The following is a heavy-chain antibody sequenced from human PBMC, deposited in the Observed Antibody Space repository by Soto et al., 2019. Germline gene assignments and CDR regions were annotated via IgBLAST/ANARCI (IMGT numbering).Heavy chain of an antibody. V-gene: IGHV4-39*01. CDR1: GGSISSSSYY. J-gene: IGHJ6*02. D-gene: IGHD1-26*01. CDR3: ARLLLHNYYSMDV. Sequence: PSETLSLTCTVSGGSISSSSYYWGWIRQPPGKGLEWIGSIYYSGSTYYNPSLKSRVTISVDTSKNQFSLKLSSVTAADTAVYYCARLLLHNYYSMDVWGQGTTVTVSS. CDR2: IYYSGST.